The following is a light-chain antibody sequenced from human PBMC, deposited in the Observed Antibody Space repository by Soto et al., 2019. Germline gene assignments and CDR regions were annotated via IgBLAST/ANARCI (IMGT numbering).Light chain of an antibody. CDR3: ATWDDNVKGPV. Sequence: QSVVTQPPPASGPPGQRVTISCSGRASNIGSNFVSWYQVVPGTAPKILIYTNSHRPSGVPDRFSGSRSGPSASLDISGLQSDDEADYFCATWDDNVKGPVFGGGTKVTVL. CDR1: ASNIGSNF. CDR2: TNS. V-gene: IGLV1-44*01. J-gene: IGLJ2*01.